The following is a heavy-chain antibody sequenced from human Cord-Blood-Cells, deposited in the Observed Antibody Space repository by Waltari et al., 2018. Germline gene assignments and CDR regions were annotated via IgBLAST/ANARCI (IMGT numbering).Heavy chain of an antibody. D-gene: IGHD2-15*01. CDR2: IYYSGST. CDR1: GGPISSSSYD. CDR3: ARHRLLDIVVDY. Sequence: QLQLQESGPGLVKPSETLSLTCTVPGGPISSSSYDWGWNRQPPWKGLEWIGGIYYSGSTYYNPSLKSLVTISVDTSKNQFSLKLSSVTAADTAVYYCARHRLLDIVVDYWGQGTLVTVSS. V-gene: IGHV4-39*01. J-gene: IGHJ4*02.